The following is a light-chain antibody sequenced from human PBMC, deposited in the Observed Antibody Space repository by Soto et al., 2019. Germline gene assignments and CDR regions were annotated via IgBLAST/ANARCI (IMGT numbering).Light chain of an antibody. Sequence: QSALTQPASVSASPGQSITIPCTGTSSDVGSYNLVSWFQQHPGKVPKLLIYEGTKRPSGLSDRFSGSKSGNTASLTISGLQAEDEADYYCSSYTSKSSLIFGGGTQLTVL. V-gene: IGLV2-14*02. J-gene: IGLJ2*01. CDR3: SSYTSKSSLI. CDR1: SSDVGSYNL. CDR2: EGT.